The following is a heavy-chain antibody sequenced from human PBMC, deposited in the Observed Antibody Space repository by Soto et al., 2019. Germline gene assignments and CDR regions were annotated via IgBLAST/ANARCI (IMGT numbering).Heavy chain of an antibody. V-gene: IGHV1-3*01. CDR3: ARDTGDGTFDF. CDR1: GYTFSSYA. Sequence: QVHLVQSGAEVRKPGASVKVSCKACGYTFSSYAMHWVRQAPGQRLEWMGWINAGYGNTKSSQKFQDRVTISRDTSASTAYMELTSLRSEDTAVYYCARDTGDGTFDFWGQGTLVTVSS. J-gene: IGHJ4*02. CDR2: INAGYGNT. D-gene: IGHD7-27*01.